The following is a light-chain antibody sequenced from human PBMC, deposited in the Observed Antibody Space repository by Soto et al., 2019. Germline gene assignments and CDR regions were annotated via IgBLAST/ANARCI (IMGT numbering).Light chain of an antibody. V-gene: IGKV3-15*01. CDR1: QSVSSN. CDR3: QQYHTWPVT. J-gene: IGKJ4*01. Sequence: EIVLTQSPATLSVSPGERGTLSCRASQSVSSNLAWHQQKPGQAPRLLISGASTGATSVPVTFRGSGSGTEFTLTINTLRSEDSAIYYCQQYHTWPVTFGGGTKVDIK. CDR2: GAS.